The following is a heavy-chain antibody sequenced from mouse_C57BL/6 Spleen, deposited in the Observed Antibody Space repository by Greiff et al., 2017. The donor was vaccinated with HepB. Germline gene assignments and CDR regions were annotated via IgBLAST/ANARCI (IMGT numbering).Heavy chain of an antibody. Sequence: QVQLKESGPELVKPGASVKISCKASGYAFSSSWMNWVKQRPGKGLEWIGRIYPGDGDTNYNGKFKGKATLTADKSSSTADMQLSSLSSEDSAVYFCARYGSSYDAMDYWGQGTSVTVSS. CDR3: ARYGSSYDAMDY. CDR2: IYPGDGDT. D-gene: IGHD1-1*01. V-gene: IGHV1-82*01. J-gene: IGHJ4*01. CDR1: GYAFSSSW.